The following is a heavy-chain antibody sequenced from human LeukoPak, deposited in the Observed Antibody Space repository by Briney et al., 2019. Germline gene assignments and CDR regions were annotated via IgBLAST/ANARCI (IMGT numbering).Heavy chain of an antibody. CDR1: GGSISSYY. Sequence: KPSETLSLTCTVSGGSISSYYWSRIRQPAGKGLEWIGRIYTSGSTNYNPSLKSRVTMSVDTSKNQFSLKLSSVTAADTAVYYCARAFGGSSSWSDYYYYYMDVWGKGTTVTVSS. V-gene: IGHV4-4*07. D-gene: IGHD6-13*01. CDR3: ARAFGGSSSWSDYYYYYMDV. CDR2: IYTSGST. J-gene: IGHJ6*03.